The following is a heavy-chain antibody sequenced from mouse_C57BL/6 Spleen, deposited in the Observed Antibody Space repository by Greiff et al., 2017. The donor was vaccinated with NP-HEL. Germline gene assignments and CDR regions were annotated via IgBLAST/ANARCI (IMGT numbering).Heavy chain of an antibody. Sequence: VQLQQSGAELVKPGASVKLSCTASGFNINDYYMHWVKPRTEQGLEWIGRFVPEDGDTKYAPKLQGKATITADTSSNTAYLQLSSLASEDTAVYCCTRNYGCFDYWGQGTTRTVSS. D-gene: IGHD1-1*01. CDR3: TRNYGCFDY. CDR2: FVPEDGDT. V-gene: IGHV14-2*01. J-gene: IGHJ2*01. CDR1: GFNINDYY.